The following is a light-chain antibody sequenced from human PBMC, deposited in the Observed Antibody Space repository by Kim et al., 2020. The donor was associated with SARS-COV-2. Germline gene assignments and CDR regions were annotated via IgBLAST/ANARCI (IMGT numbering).Light chain of an antibody. CDR3: SSQTLYGTWV. Sequence: QSALTQPPSVSGSPGQSVTISCTGTSSDVGSHDRVSWYQQAPGTAPKLIIYEVTNRPSGVPDRFSGSKSGHMASLTISGLQAEDEAHYYCSSQTLYGTWVFGGGTTVTVL. J-gene: IGLJ3*02. V-gene: IGLV2-18*02. CDR2: EVT. CDR1: SSDVGSHDR.